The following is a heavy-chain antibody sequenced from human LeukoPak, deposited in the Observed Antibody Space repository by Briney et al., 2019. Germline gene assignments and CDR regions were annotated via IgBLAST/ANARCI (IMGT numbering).Heavy chain of an antibody. J-gene: IGHJ4*02. D-gene: IGHD3-10*01. CDR1: GYTFTGYY. Sequence: ASVSVSCKASGYTFTGYYMHWVRQAPGQGLEWMGWINPNSGGTNYAQKFQGWVTMTRDTSISTAYMELSRLRSDDTAVYYCARAHRLWSDPYYFDYWGQGTLVTVSS. CDR3: ARAHRLWSDPYYFDY. V-gene: IGHV1-2*04. CDR2: INPNSGGT.